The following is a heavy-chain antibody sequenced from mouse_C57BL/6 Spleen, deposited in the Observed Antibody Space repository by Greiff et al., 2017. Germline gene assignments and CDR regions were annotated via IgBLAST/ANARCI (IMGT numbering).Heavy chain of an antibody. CDR2: ISSGGSYT. V-gene: IGHV5-6*01. J-gene: IGHJ1*03. CDR1: GFTFSSYG. D-gene: IGHD1-1*01. CDR3: ARHEDYYGSSNWYFDV. Sequence: EVQLVESGGDLVKPGGSLKLSCAASGFTFSSYGMSWVRQTPDKRLAWVATISSGGSYTSYPDSVKGRFTISRDNAKNTLYLQMSSLKSEDTAMYYCARHEDYYGSSNWYFDVWGTGTTVTVSS.